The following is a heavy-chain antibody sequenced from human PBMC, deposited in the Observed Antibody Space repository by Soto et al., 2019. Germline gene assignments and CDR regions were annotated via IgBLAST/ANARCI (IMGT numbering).Heavy chain of an antibody. J-gene: IGHJ4*02. CDR3: AKSHGYSSGWRADS. V-gene: IGHV3-30*18. CDR1: GFTFNKHG. D-gene: IGHD3-22*01. Sequence: QVQLVESGGGVVQPGRSLRLSCAASGFTFNKHGLHWVRQAPGKGLEWVAAISYDGSNQYYADSVKGRFTISRDNSKNTLYLQVNSLRREDAAVYYCAKSHGYSSGWRADSWGQGTLVTVSA. CDR2: ISYDGSNQ.